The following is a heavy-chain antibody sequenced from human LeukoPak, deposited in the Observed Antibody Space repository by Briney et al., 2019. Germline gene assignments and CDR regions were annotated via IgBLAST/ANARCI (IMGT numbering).Heavy chain of an antibody. CDR3: ASLCSGTSCYTEPLDIIAFDI. CDR1: GGSIIGNSTDY. J-gene: IGHJ3*02. CDR2: IYYSGST. V-gene: IGHV4-39*01. Sequence: SETLSLTCNVSGGSIIGNSTDYWGWVRQPPGKGLEWIGSIYYSGSTYYNPSLKSRVTISVDTSKNQFSLKLSSVTAADTAVYYCASLCSGTSCYTEPLDIIAFDIWGQGTMVTVSS. D-gene: IGHD2-2*02.